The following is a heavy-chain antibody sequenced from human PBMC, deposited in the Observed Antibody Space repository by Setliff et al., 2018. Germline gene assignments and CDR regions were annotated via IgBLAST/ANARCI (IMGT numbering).Heavy chain of an antibody. J-gene: IGHJ4*02. V-gene: IGHV3-64*04. CDR1: GFTFNTYT. D-gene: IGHD6-6*01. CDR3: AGATSIAARLG. Sequence: GGSLRLSCSASGFTFNTYTMHWVRQAPGKGLEYVSSIGPNGGSTYYANSVKGRFTISRDSSKNTLYLQMNSLRAEDTAVYYCAGATSIAARLGWGQGTLVTVSS. CDR2: IGPNGGST.